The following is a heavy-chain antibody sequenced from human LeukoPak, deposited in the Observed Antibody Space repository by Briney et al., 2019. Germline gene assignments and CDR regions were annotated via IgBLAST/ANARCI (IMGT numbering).Heavy chain of an antibody. J-gene: IGHJ6*03. Sequence: PGGSLRLSCAAAGFTFSSYGRHWVRQPPGKGREWVAVIWYDGSNKYYADSVKGRFTISRDNSKNTLYLQMNSLRAEDTAVYYCARALGDFYYMDVWGKGTTVTVSS. CDR1: GFTFSSYG. CDR2: IWYDGSNK. CDR3: ARALGDFYYMDV. V-gene: IGHV3-33*01. D-gene: IGHD4-17*01.